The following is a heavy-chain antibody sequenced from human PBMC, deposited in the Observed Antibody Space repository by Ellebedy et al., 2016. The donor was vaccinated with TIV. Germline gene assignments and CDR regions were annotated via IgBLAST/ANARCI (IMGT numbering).Heavy chain of an antibody. D-gene: IGHD2-15*01. J-gene: IGHJ5*02. CDR3: TREGSGLDP. CDR1: GFTLSRYN. Sequence: GESLKTSCAASGFTLSRYNMNWVRQAPGKGLEWVSHICYSGSTIFYADSVKGRFTISRDTAKNSLYLQMNSLRDEDTAMYHCTREGSGLDPWGQGTLVIVSS. V-gene: IGHV3-48*02. CDR2: ICYSGSTI.